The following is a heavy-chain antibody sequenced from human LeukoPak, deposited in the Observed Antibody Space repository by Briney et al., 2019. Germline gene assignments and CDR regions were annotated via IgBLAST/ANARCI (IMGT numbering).Heavy chain of an antibody. J-gene: IGHJ4*02. V-gene: IGHV3-23*01. CDR2: ISGSGGST. CDR3: AKAGGDWLFLFDY. D-gene: IGHD3-9*01. CDR1: GFTFSSYG. Sequence: PGGSLRLSCAASGFTFSSYGMSWVRQAPGKGLEWVSAISGSGGSTYYADSVKGRFTISRDNSKNTLYLQMNSLRAEDTAVYYCAKAGGDWLFLFDYWGQGTLVTVSS.